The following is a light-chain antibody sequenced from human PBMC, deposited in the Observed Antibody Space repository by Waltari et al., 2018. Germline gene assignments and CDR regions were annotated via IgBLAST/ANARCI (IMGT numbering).Light chain of an antibody. J-gene: IGKJ4*01. CDR1: HTITTY. CDR2: AAS. V-gene: IGKV1-39*01. CDR3: QQSYETPLT. Sequence: DTQMTQSPSSLSASVGDRVTITCRASHTITTYLNWYQQKPGKAPKVLISAASTLHSGVPSRFSGSGSGTYFTLTISSLQPEDFATYYCQQSYETPLTFGGWTRVEIK.